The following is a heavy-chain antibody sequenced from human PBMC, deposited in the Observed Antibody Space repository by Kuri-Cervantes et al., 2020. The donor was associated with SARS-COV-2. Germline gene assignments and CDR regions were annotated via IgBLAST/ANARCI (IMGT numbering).Heavy chain of an antibody. CDR1: GGSISSGDYY. CDR2: IYYSGST. J-gene: IGHJ4*02. Sequence: SETLSLTCTVSGGSISSGDYYWSWIRQPPGKGLEWIGYIYYSGSTYYNPSLKSRATISVDTSKNQFSLKLSSVTAADTAVYYCARPLEGGDYFDYWGQGTLVIVSS. D-gene: IGHD3-16*01. CDR3: ARPLEGGDYFDY. V-gene: IGHV4-30-4*08.